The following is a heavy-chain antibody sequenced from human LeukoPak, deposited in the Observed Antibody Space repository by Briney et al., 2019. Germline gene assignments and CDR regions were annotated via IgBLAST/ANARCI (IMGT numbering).Heavy chain of an antibody. V-gene: IGHV3-74*01. CDR3: ISDLWGGDDQ. D-gene: IGHD3-3*01. J-gene: IGHJ5*02. CDR2: IDEDGKTI. CDR1: GFTFNSYW. Sequence: QPGGSLRLSCAASGFTFNSYWMHWVRQARGKGLVWVSRIDEDGKTIDYADSVKGRFISSRDNGKDTLYLQMSSLSDEDTAVYYCISDLWGGDDQWGRGTLVTVSS.